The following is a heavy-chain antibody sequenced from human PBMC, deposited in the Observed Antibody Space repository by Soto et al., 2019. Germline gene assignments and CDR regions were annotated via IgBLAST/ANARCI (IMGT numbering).Heavy chain of an antibody. D-gene: IGHD2-15*01. CDR3: ARGLPSPAATHYYYYYGMDV. V-gene: IGHV3-13*01. J-gene: IGHJ6*02. CDR1: GFTFSSYD. CDR2: IGTAGDT. Sequence: GGSLRLSCAASGFTFSSYDMHWVRQATGKGLEWVPAIGTAGDTYYPGSVKGRFTISRENAKNSLYLQMNSLRAGDTAVYYCARGLPSPAATHYYYYYGMDVWGQGTTVTVSS.